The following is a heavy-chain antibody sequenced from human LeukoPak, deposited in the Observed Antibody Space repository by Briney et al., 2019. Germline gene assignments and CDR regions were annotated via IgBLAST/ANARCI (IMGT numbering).Heavy chain of an antibody. CDR1: GFTFSSYE. D-gene: IGHD3-22*01. CDR3: ARDRRSRGYYYDSSGYPELFDY. V-gene: IGHV3-48*03. Sequence: PGGSLRLSCAASGFTFSSYEMNWVRQAPGKGLEWVSYISSSGSTIYYADSVKGRFTISRDNAKNSLYLQMNSLRAEDSAVYYCARDRRSRGYYYDSSGYPELFDYWGQGTLVTVSS. CDR2: ISSSGSTI. J-gene: IGHJ4*02.